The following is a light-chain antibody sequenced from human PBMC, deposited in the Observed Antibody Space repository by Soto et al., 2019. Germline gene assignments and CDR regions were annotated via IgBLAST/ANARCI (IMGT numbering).Light chain of an antibody. Sequence: EIVLTQSPGTLSLSPGERATLSCRASQYVSARYLAWYQQKPGQAPRLLIFDASNRATGIPDRFSGSASGTDFTLTISRLEHEDFAVYFCQQYGNSPLTFGGGTKVEIK. CDR2: DAS. V-gene: IGKV3-20*01. CDR1: QYVSARY. CDR3: QQYGNSPLT. J-gene: IGKJ4*01.